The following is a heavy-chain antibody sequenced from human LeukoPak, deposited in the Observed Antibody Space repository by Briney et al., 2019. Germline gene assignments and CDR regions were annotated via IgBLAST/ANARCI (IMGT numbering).Heavy chain of an antibody. D-gene: IGHD6-6*01. Sequence: SVKVSCNSSGGSFTSYAISWVRQALGQRLEWVGGIIPIFCTANYAQKIPGRVTLTADDSNSSTYLEPRRLRSEATAVHSCSRVAARSYYYFYYMDVWGKGTTVTVSS. CDR1: GGSFTSYA. V-gene: IGHV1-69*01. CDR3: SRVAARSYYYFYYMDV. CDR2: IIPIFCTA. J-gene: IGHJ6*03.